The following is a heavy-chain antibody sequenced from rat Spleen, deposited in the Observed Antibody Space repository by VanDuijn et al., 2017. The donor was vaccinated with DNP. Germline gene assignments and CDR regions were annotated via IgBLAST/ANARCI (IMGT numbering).Heavy chain of an antibody. CDR3: ARQNWSYYFDY. CDR1: GFTFSDYY. J-gene: IGHJ2*01. D-gene: IGHD5-1*01. V-gene: IGHV5-29*01. CDR2: LSYDGSST. Sequence: EVQLVESDGGLVQPGRSLKLSCAASGFTFSDYYMAWVRQAPTKGLEWVATLSYDGSSTYYRDSVKGRFTISRDNAKSTLYLQMDSLRSEDTATYYCARQNWSYYFDYWGQGVMVTVSS.